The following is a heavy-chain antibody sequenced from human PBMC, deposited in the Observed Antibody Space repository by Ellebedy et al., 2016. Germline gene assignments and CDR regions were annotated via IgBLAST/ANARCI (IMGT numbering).Heavy chain of an antibody. V-gene: IGHV1-18*01. D-gene: IGHD3-3*01. CDR3: ARDIRDGVASSEGHYDV. CDR2: SSTT. J-gene: IGHJ4*02. CDR1: GYTFINHD. Sequence: ASVKVSXXASGYTFINHDITWVRQAPGQGLEWMGGSSTTNSAQKFQGRVIMTTDTSTTTAYLELTTLRFDDTAVYFCARDIRDGVASSEGHYDVWGQGTLVTVSS.